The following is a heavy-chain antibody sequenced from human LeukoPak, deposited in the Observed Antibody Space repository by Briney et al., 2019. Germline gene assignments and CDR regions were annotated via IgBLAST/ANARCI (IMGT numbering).Heavy chain of an antibody. V-gene: IGHV1-2*02. J-gene: IGHJ3*02. CDR2: INPNSGGT. Sequence: ASVKVSRKASGYTFTGYYMHWVRQAPGQGLEWMGWINPNSGGTNYAQKFQGRVTMTRDTSISTAYMELSRLRSDDTAVYYCAKANRITIFGVVTANDAFDIWGQGTMVTVSS. CDR1: GYTFTGYY. D-gene: IGHD3-3*01. CDR3: AKANRITIFGVVTANDAFDI.